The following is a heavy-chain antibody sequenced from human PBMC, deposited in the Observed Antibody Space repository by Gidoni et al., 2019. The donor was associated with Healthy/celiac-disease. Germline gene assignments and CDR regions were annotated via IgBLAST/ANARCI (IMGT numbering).Heavy chain of an antibody. J-gene: IGHJ4*02. D-gene: IGHD2-2*01. CDR2: INAGNVNT. V-gene: IGHV1-3*01. Sequence: QVQLVQSGAAVKKPGASVKVSCKASGYTLTSYAMHWVRQAPGQRLEWMGWINAGNVNTKYSQKFQGRVTITRDTSASTAYMELSSLRSEDTAVYYCARDMYCSSTSCYEGYYFDYWGQGTLVTVSS. CDR1: GYTLTSYA. CDR3: ARDMYCSSTSCYEGYYFDY.